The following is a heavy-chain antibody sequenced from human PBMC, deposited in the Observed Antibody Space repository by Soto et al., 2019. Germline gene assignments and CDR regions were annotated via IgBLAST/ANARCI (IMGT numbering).Heavy chain of an antibody. V-gene: IGHV4-34*01. CDR3: ARDSDSSYYFDY. CDR2: INHSGST. J-gene: IGHJ4*02. Sequence: SETLSLTCAVYGGSFSGYYWSWIRQPPGKGLEWIGEINHSGSTNYNPSLKSRVTISVDTSKNQFSLYLQMNSLRAEDTAVYYCARDSDSSYYFDYWGQGTLVTVSS. D-gene: IGHD3-10*01. CDR1: GGSFSGYY.